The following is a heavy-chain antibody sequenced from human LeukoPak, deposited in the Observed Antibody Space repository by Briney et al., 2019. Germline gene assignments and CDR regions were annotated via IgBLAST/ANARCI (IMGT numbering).Heavy chain of an antibody. Sequence: SETLSLTCTVSGASISSYYWSWIRQPPGKGLEWIGYIYYSGYTNYNPSLKRRVTISVDTSKNQFSLKLSSVTAADTAVYYCARRYYTNGVYYYDYWGQGTLVTVSS. D-gene: IGHD2-8*01. CDR1: GASISSYY. V-gene: IGHV4-59*08. CDR3: ARRYYTNGVYYYDY. CDR2: IYYSGYT. J-gene: IGHJ4*02.